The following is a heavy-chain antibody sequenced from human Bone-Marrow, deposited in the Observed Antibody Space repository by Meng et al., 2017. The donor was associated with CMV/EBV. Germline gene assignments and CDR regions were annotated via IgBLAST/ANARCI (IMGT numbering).Heavy chain of an antibody. J-gene: IGHJ6*02. V-gene: IGHV3-20*04. D-gene: IGHD2-2*01. CDR3: ARDSQIVVVPAANVAADYYGMDV. CDR2: INWNGGST. CDR1: GFTFDDYG. Sequence: GGSLRLSCAASGFTFDDYGMSWVRQAPGKGLEWVSGINWNGGSTGYADSVKGRFTISRDNAKNSLYLQMNSLRAEDTAVYYCARDSQIVVVPAANVAADYYGMDVWGQGTTVAVSS.